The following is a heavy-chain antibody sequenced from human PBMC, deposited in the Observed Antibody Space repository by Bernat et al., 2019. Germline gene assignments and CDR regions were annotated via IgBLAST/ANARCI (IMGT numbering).Heavy chain of an antibody. CDR3: AKGGRFDCTSTSCYGGFDY. Sequence: EVQMLESGGGLVQPGGSLRLSCAASGFTFSSYAMRWVRQAPGKGLEWVSTISGSGGSTYYADSVKGRFAISRDNSKNTLYLQMNSLRAEDTAVYYCAKGGRFDCTSTSCYGGFDYWGQGTLVTVSS. J-gene: IGHJ4*02. CDR2: ISGSGGST. CDR1: GFTFSSYA. V-gene: IGHV3-23*01. D-gene: IGHD2-2*01.